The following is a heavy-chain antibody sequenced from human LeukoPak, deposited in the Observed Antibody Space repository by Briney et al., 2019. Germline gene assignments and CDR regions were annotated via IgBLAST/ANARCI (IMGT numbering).Heavy chain of an antibody. J-gene: IGHJ4*02. CDR2: IDPSDSYT. V-gene: IGHV5-10-1*01. CDR3: ARQPSGYAAPDY. Sequence: GESLKISCKGSGYSFTSYWIGWVRQMPGKGLEWMGRIDPSDSYTNYSPSFQGHVTFSGDKSISTVYLQWSSLKASDTAMYYCARQPSGYAAPDYWGQGTLVTVSS. D-gene: IGHD5-12*01. CDR1: GYSFTSYW.